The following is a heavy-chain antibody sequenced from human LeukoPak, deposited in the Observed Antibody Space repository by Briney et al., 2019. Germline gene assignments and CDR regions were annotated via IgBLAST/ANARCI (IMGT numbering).Heavy chain of an antibody. CDR3: AKDIDSLYGSGTTFDY. D-gene: IGHD3-10*01. Sequence: ASVKVSCKASGYTFISYGISWVRQAPGQGLEWVGWISAYNGNTNYAQKLQDRVTMTTDTSTSTAYMELRSLRAEDTALYYCAKDIDSLYGSGTTFDYWGQGTLVTVSS. V-gene: IGHV1-18*01. CDR2: ISAYNGNT. CDR1: GYTFISYG. J-gene: IGHJ4*02.